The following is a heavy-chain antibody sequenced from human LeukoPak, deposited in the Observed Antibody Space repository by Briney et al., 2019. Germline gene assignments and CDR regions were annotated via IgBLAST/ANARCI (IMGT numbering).Heavy chain of an antibody. CDR1: GDSISSSY. CDR2: ISYSGST. J-gene: IGHJ5*02. CDR3: ARGGQLNWFDP. D-gene: IGHD5-18*01. Sequence: PSETLSLTCTVSGDSISSSYWSWIRQPPGKGLEWIGYISYSGSTSPNPSLRSRVTISVDTSKNQFSLRLTSVTAADTAMYYCARGGQLNWFDPWGQGTLVTVSS. V-gene: IGHV4-59*01.